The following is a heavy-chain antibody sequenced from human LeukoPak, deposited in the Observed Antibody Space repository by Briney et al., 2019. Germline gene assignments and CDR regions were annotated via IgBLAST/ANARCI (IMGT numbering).Heavy chain of an antibody. CDR3: ARAPRGGSSWYGQSVYYFDY. J-gene: IGHJ4*02. D-gene: IGHD6-13*01. CDR2: IGTAGDT. Sequence: GGSLRLSCAASGFTFSSYDMHWVRQATGKGLEWVSAIGTAGDTYYPGSVKGRFTISRENAKNSLYLQMNSPRAGDTAVYYCARAPRGGSSWYGQSVYYFDYWGQGTLVTVSS. V-gene: IGHV3-13*01. CDR1: GFTFSSYD.